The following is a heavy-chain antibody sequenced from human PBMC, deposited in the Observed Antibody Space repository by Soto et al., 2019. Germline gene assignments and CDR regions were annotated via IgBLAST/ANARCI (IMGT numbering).Heavy chain of an antibody. CDR1: GFTFSSYW. J-gene: IGHJ4*02. Sequence: GGSLRLSCAASGFTFSSYWMHWVRQDPGKGLVWVSRISNDGSKTIYADSVRGRFTISRDNSMNTLYLQTNSLGAEDTAIYYWAKKQGITGPTFDYWGQGILVTVSS. V-gene: IGHV3-74*01. CDR3: AKKQGITGPTFDY. CDR2: ISNDGSKT. D-gene: IGHD3-16*01.